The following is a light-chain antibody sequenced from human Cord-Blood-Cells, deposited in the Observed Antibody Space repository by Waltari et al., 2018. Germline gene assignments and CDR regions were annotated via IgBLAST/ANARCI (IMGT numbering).Light chain of an antibody. Sequence: ISCSGSSSNIGSNTVNWYQQLPGTAPKLLIYSNNQRPSGVPDRFSGSKSGTSASLAISGIQSEDEADYYCAAWDDSLNGVVFGGGTKLTVL. CDR3: AAWDDSLNGVV. CDR2: SNN. J-gene: IGLJ2*01. V-gene: IGLV1-44*01. CDR1: SSNIGSNT.